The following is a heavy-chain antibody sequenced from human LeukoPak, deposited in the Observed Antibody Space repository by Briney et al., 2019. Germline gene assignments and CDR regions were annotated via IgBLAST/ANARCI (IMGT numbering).Heavy chain of an antibody. Sequence: GASVKVSCKASGYTFTSYYMHWVRQAPGQGLEWMGIINPSGGSTSYAQKFQGRVTVTRDMSTSTVYMELSSLRSEDTAVYYCARGGFCSSTSCPLYYYYYMDVWGKGTTVTVSS. CDR1: GYTFTSYY. D-gene: IGHD2-2*01. CDR3: ARGGFCSSTSCPLYYYYYMDV. CDR2: INPSGGST. J-gene: IGHJ6*03. V-gene: IGHV1-46*01.